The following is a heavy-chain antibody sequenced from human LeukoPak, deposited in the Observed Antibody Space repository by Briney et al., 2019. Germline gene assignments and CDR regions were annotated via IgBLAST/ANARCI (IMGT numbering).Heavy chain of an antibody. Sequence: GGSLRLSCAASGFTFSSYWMHWVRQAPGKGLVWVSRINSDGSSTSYADSVKGRFTISRDNAKNTLYLQMNSLRAEDTAVYYCARGSYGSPYYFDYWGQGTLVTVSS. J-gene: IGHJ4*02. D-gene: IGHD3-16*02. CDR1: GFTFSSYW. V-gene: IGHV3-74*01. CDR3: ARGSYGSPYYFDY. CDR2: INSDGSST.